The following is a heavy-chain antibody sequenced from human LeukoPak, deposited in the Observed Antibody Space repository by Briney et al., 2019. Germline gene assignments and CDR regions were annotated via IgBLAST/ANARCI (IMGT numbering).Heavy chain of an antibody. V-gene: IGHV4-59*01. Sequence: SETLSLTCNVSGASISSYYWSWVRQPPGKGLEWIGYIYYSYSGSTNYSPSLKSRVTISVDTSKNQFSLKLSSVTAADTAVYYCASAASGSWYAFDYWGQGTLVTVSS. CDR2: IYYSYSGST. CDR1: GASISSYY. J-gene: IGHJ4*02. CDR3: ASAASGSWYAFDY. D-gene: IGHD6-13*01.